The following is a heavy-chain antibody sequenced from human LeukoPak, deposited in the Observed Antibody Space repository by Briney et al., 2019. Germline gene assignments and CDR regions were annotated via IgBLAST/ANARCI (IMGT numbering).Heavy chain of an antibody. CDR2: ISAYNGNT. D-gene: IGHD4-17*01. CDR3: ARVRSMATVTRSDAFDI. CDR1: GYTFTSYG. V-gene: IGHV1-18*01. J-gene: IGHJ3*02. Sequence: ASVKVSCKASGYTFTSYGISWVRQAPGQGLEWMGWISAYNGNTNYEQKLQGRVTMTTDTSTSTAYMELRSLRSDDTAVYYCARVRSMATVTRSDAFDIWGQGTMVSVSS.